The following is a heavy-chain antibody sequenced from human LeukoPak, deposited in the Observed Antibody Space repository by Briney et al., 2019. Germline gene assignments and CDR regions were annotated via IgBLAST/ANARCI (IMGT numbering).Heavy chain of an antibody. CDR3: ARPWTVATHYCMDV. CDR2: INHSGST. Sequence: PSETLSLTCAVYGGSFSGYYWSWIRQPPGKGLEWIGEINHSGSTNYNPSLKSRVTISVDTSKNQFSLKLSSVTAADTAVYYCARPWTVATHYCMDVWGKGTTVTVSS. J-gene: IGHJ6*03. V-gene: IGHV4-34*01. CDR1: GGSFSGYY. D-gene: IGHD5-12*01.